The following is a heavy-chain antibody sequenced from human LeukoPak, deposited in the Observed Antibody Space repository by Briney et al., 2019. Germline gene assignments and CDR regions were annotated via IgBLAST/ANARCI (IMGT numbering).Heavy chain of an antibody. V-gene: IGHV5-10-1*01. D-gene: IGHD3-9*01. Sequence: GESLKISCKGSGYSFPSYWITWVRQMPGKGLEWMGSIDPSDSYTNYSPSFQGHVTISADKSISTAYLQSSSLMASDTAMYYCARTYYDILTGYSLCDYWGQGTLVTVSS. J-gene: IGHJ4*02. CDR1: GYSFPSYW. CDR2: IDPSDSYT. CDR3: ARTYYDILTGYSLCDY.